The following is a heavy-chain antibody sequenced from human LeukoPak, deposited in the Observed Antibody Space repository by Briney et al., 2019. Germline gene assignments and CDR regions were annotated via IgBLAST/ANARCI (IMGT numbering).Heavy chain of an antibody. CDR2: INPNSGGT. D-gene: IGHD7-27*01. J-gene: IGHJ4*02. CDR1: GFTFTAYH. Sequence: ASVKVSCKASGFTFTAYHMHWVRQAPGQGLEWMGWINPNSGGTNYAQKFQGRVTMARDTSISTAYMELSGLRSDDTAVYYCARGPHWDPHFDYWGQGTLVTVSS. V-gene: IGHV1-2*02. CDR3: ARGPHWDPHFDY.